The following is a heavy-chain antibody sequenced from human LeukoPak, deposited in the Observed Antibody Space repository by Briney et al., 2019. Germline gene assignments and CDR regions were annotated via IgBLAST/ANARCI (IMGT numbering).Heavy chain of an antibody. V-gene: IGHV3-7*01. CDR1: GFTFSSYW. Sequence: GGSLRLSCAASGFTFSSYWMSWVRQAPGKGLEWVANIKQDGSEKYYVDSVKGRFTISRDNAKNSLYLQMNSLRAEDTAVYYCASTVLRYFDWTPYYYYYYMDVWGKGTTVTVSS. CDR2: IKQDGSEK. J-gene: IGHJ6*03. D-gene: IGHD3-9*01. CDR3: ASTVLRYFDWTPYYYYYYMDV.